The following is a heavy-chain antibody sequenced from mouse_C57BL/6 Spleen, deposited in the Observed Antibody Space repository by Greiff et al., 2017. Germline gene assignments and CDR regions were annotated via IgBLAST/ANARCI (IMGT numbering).Heavy chain of an antibody. J-gene: IGHJ4*01. CDR3: ARSHYYGSSLYYAMDY. CDR2: IDPSDSYT. V-gene: IGHV1-50*01. D-gene: IGHD1-1*01. CDR1: GYTFTSYW. Sequence: QVQLQQPGAELVKPGASVKLSCKASGYTFTSYWMQWVKQRPGQGLEWIGEIDPSDSYTNYNQKFKGKATLTVDTSSSTAYMQLSSRTSEDSAVYYCARSHYYGSSLYYAMDYWGQGTSVTVSS.